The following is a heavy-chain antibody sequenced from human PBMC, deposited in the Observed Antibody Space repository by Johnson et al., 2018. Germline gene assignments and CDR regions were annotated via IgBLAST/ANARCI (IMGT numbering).Heavy chain of an antibody. Sequence: VQLVQSGGGLVQPGGSXKLSCAASGLTFSGSAMHWVRQASGKGLEWVGRISSKANSYATAYAASVKGRFTIARDDSKNTAYLQMNSLKIEDTAVYYCTRQQKVRGVIYYMDVWGKGTTVTVSS. CDR3: TRQQKVRGVIYYMDV. J-gene: IGHJ6*03. V-gene: IGHV3-73*01. CDR1: GLTFSGSA. D-gene: IGHD3-10*01. CDR2: ISSKANSYAT.